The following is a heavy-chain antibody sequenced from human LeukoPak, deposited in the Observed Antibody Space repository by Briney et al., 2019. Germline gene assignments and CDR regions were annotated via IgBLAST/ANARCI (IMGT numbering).Heavy chain of an antibody. Sequence: SQTLSLTCTVSGGSISSGSYYWSWIRQPAGKGLEWIGRIYTSGSTNYNPSLKSRVTISADTSKNQFSLKLSSVTAADTAVYYCARARFNYGGWFDPWGQGTLVTVSP. V-gene: IGHV4-61*02. CDR1: GGSISSGSYY. D-gene: IGHD4/OR15-4a*01. CDR2: IYTSGST. J-gene: IGHJ5*02. CDR3: ARARFNYGGWFDP.